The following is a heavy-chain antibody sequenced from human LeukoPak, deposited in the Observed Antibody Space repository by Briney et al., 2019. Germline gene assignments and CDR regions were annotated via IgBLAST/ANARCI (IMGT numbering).Heavy chain of an antibody. CDR1: GGSISSYY. V-gene: IGHV4-59*01. J-gene: IGHJ4*02. D-gene: IGHD2/OR15-2a*01. Sequence: SETLSLTCTVSGGSISSYYWSWIRQPPGKGLEWIGYIYYSGSTNYNPSLKSRVTISVDTSKNQFSLKLSSVTAADTAVYYCASFFARPFNFFDYWGQGTLVTVSS. CDR2: IYYSGST. CDR3: ASFFARPFNFFDY.